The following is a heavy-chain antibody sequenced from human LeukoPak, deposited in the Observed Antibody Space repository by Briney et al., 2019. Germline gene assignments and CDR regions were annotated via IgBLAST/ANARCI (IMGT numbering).Heavy chain of an antibody. CDR3: ARDLGLTGYYATFDY. J-gene: IGHJ4*02. V-gene: IGHV3-30-3*01. CDR2: ISYDGSNK. Sequence: GRSLRLSCAASGFTFSSYAMHWVRQAPGKGLEWVAVISYDGSNKYYADSVKGRFIISRDNSKNTLYLQMNSLRAEDTAVYYCARDLGLTGYYATFDYWGQGTLVTVSS. CDR1: GFTFSSYA. D-gene: IGHD3-9*01.